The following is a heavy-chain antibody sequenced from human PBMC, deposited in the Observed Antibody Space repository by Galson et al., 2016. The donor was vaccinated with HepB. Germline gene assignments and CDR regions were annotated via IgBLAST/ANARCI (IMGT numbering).Heavy chain of an antibody. V-gene: IGHV3-21*01. Sequence: SLRLSCAASGFTFSSYYMNWVRQAPGKGLEWVSSISSGSSYIYYADSVKGRFTISRDNAKNSLYLQMNSLRAEDTALYYCARLLTSSSWYGWFDPWGQGTLVTLSS. J-gene: IGHJ5*02. CDR1: GFTFSSYY. CDR3: ARLLTSSSWYGWFDP. CDR2: ISSGSSYI. D-gene: IGHD6-13*01.